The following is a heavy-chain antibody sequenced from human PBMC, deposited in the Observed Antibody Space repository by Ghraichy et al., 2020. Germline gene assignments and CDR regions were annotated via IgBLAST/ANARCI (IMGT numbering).Heavy chain of an antibody. V-gene: IGHV3-53*01. D-gene: IGHD2-15*01. CDR2: IYGGGSA. CDR3: AGPGGGINYYNYYLMYV. CDR1: GFTVSSNY. J-gene: IGHJ6*02. Sequence: GGSLRLSCAASGFTVSSNYMSRVRQAPGKGLEWVSLIYGGGSAFYSDSVKGRFTISRDDSKNTLYLQMNSLRAEDTAVYYCAGPGGGINYYNYYLMYVWGQGTTVTVSS.